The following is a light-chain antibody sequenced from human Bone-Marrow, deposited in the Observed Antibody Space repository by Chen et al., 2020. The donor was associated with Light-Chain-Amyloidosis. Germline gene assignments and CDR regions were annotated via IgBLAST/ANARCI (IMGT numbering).Light chain of an antibody. CDR2: EVT. CDR3: SSYTITNTLV. Sequence: QSALTQPASVSGSPGQSITISPTGTSSDVGGDNHVSWYQQHPDKAPKLMIYEVTNRPSWVPDRFSGSKSDNTASLTISGLQTEDEADYFCSSYTITNTLVFGSGTRVTVL. J-gene: IGLJ1*01. V-gene: IGLV2-14*01. CDR1: SSDVGGDNH.